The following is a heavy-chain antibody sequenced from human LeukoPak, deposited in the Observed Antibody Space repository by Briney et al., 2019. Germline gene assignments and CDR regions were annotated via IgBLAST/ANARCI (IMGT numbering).Heavy chain of an antibody. J-gene: IGHJ3*02. Sequence: PSETLSLTCTVSGGSISSYYWSWIRQPPGKGLEWIGYIYYSGSTNYNPSLKSRVTISVDTSKNQFSLKLSSVTAAGTAVYYCARHPARGDYVWGSYRLRAFDIWGQGTMVTVSS. D-gene: IGHD3-16*02. CDR2: IYYSGST. CDR3: ARHPARGDYVWGSYRLRAFDI. CDR1: GGSISSYY. V-gene: IGHV4-59*08.